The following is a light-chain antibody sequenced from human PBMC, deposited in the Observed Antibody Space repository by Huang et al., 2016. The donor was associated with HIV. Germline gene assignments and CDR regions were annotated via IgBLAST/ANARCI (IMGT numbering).Light chain of an antibody. CDR2: ATS. Sequence: DIQMTQSPSSLSASVGDRVTITCRASQSISSYLNWYQQQPGKAPKLLIYATSSLQSGVPSRFSGRGSGTDCTLTISSLQPEELATYYCQQSYSTASSFGQGTRLEIK. J-gene: IGKJ5*01. CDR3: QQSYSTASS. CDR1: QSISSY. V-gene: IGKV1-39*01.